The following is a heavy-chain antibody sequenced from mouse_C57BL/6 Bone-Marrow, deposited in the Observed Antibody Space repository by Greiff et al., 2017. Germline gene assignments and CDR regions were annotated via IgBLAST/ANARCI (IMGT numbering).Heavy chain of an antibody. CDR2: IDPENGAT. D-gene: IGHD1-1*01. Sequence: EVQLQQSGAELVRPGASVKLSCTASGFNIKDDYMHWVKQRPEQGLEWIGWIDPENGATEYASKFQGKATITADTSSNTAYLQLSSLTSEDTAVYYCTTLLYYAMDYWGQGTSVTVSS. J-gene: IGHJ4*01. CDR3: TTLLYYAMDY. V-gene: IGHV14-4*01. CDR1: GFNIKDDY.